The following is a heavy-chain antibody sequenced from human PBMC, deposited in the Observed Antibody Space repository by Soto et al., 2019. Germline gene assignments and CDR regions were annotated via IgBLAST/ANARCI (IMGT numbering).Heavy chain of an antibody. D-gene: IGHD2-21*01. CDR2: ISVTGDT. Sequence: PGGSLRLSCAASGFTFSSYAMNWVCQVPGKGPEWVSHISVTGDTYYADSVKGRFTISRDNSKNTLFLQMNSLRAEDTAVYYCAKSLSMATSFDYWGQGTPVTVSS. J-gene: IGHJ4*02. CDR3: AKSLSMATSFDY. CDR1: GFTFSSYA. V-gene: IGHV3-23*01.